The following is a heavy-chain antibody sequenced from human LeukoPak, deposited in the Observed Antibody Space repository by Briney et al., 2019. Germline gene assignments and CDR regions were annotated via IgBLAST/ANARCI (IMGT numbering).Heavy chain of an antibody. Sequence: SETLSLTCAVYGGSFSGYYWSWIRQPSGKGLEWIGEINHSGSTNYNPSLKSRVTISVDTSKNQFSLKLSSVTAADTAVYYCAREPIAVAGKIIYYYGMDVWGQGTTVTVS. V-gene: IGHV4-34*01. D-gene: IGHD6-19*01. CDR3: AREPIAVAGKIIYYYGMDV. J-gene: IGHJ6*02. CDR2: INHSGST. CDR1: GGSFSGYY.